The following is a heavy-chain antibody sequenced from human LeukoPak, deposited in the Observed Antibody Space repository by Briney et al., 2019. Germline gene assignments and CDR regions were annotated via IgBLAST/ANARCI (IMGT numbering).Heavy chain of an antibody. CDR1: GGSISSRIYY. CDR2: VYYSGST. J-gene: IGHJ3*02. V-gene: IGHV4-39*01. D-gene: IGHD2-21*01. CDR3: ALWGGGGFDI. Sequence: SETLSLTCTVSGGSISSRIYYWGWIRQPPGKGLEWIGRVYYSGSTLYNPSLKSRVTISVDTSKNQFSLMLGSVTAADTAVYYCALWGGGGFDIWGQGTMVTVSS.